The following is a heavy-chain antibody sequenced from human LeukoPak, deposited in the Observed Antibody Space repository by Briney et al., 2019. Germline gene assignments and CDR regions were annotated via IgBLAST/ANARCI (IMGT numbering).Heavy chain of an antibody. V-gene: IGHV3-33*01. CDR3: ARARTFGGVIVIPYYFDY. D-gene: IGHD3-16*02. J-gene: IGHJ4*02. CDR2: IWYDGSNE. CDR1: GFTFSSYG. Sequence: GGSLRPSCAASGFTFSSYGMHWVRQAPGKGLEWVALIWYDGSNEYHADSVKGRFTISGDNSKNTLYLQMNSLRAEDTAVYFCARARTFGGVIVIPYYFDYWGQGTLVTVSS.